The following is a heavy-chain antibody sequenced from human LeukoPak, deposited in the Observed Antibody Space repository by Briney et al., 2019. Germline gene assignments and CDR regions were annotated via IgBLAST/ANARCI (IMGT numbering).Heavy chain of an antibody. CDR2: ISAYNGNT. CDR3: ARVVSGSFINYYYYYMDV. J-gene: IGHJ6*03. V-gene: IGHV1-18*01. D-gene: IGHD3-10*01. Sequence: GASVKVSCKASGYTFTSYGISWVRQAPGQGLEWMGWISAYNGNTNYAQKLQGRVTITRNTSISTAYMELSSLRSEDTAVYYCARVVSGSFINYYYYYMDVWGKGTTVTVSS. CDR1: GYTFTSYG.